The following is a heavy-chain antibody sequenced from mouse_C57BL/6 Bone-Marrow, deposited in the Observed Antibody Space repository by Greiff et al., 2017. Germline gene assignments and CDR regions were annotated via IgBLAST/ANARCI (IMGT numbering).Heavy chain of an antibody. D-gene: IGHD1-1*01. V-gene: IGHV1-74*01. CDR1: GYTFTSYW. CDR3: AISYHYGSSPLFAY. Sequence: QVQLQQPGAELVKPGASVKVSCKASGYTFTSYWMHWVKQRPGQGLEWIGRIHPSDSDTNYNQKFKGKATLTVDKSSSTAYMQLSSLTSEDSAVYYCAISYHYGSSPLFAYWGQGTLVTVSA. J-gene: IGHJ3*01. CDR2: IHPSDSDT.